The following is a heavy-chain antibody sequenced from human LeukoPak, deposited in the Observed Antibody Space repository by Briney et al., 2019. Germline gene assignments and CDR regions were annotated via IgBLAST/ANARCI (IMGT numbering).Heavy chain of an antibody. Sequence: PSETLSLTCTVSGGSMSSYYWSWIRQPAGKGLEWLGRIYSSESTDYNPSLIGRVTMSLDTSQNQFSLRLRSVTAADTAVYYCARGPGPLQLERLEAFDIWGQGTVVTVSS. CDR2: IYSSEST. D-gene: IGHD1-1*01. J-gene: IGHJ3*02. V-gene: IGHV4-4*07. CDR3: ARGPGPLQLERLEAFDI. CDR1: GGSMSSYY.